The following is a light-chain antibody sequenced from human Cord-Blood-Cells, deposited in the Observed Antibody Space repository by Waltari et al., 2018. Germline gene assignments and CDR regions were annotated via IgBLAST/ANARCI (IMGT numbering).Light chain of an antibody. Sequence: DIQMTQSPSSLSASVGDRVTITCQASQDIRNYLNWYQQKPGKAPKLLIYYASNLETGVPARFSGSGSGTDFTLTISSLQAEDIAIYYCQQYDNLPLTFGGGTKVEIK. CDR2: YAS. J-gene: IGKJ4*01. V-gene: IGKV1-33*01. CDR1: QDIRNY. CDR3: QQYDNLPLT.